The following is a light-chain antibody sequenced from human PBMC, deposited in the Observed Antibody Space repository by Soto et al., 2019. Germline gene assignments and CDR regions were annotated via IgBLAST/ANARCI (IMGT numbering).Light chain of an antibody. Sequence: QAVVTQESSLTVSPGGTGTVTCGSSTGAVTSGHWPYWFQQRPGQAPRTLIYDTNIKHSWTPGRFSGSLLGGKAALTLSGAQREDEADYYCCLSHGGVVVFGGGTKLTVL. CDR1: TGAVTSGHW. J-gene: IGLJ2*01. CDR2: DTN. CDR3: CLSHGGVVV. V-gene: IGLV7-46*01.